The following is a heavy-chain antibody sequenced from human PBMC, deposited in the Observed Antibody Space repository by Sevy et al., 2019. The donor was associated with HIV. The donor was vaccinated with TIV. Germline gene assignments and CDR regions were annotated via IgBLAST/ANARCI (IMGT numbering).Heavy chain of an antibody. Sequence: GGSLRLSCAASGFTFSTYAMNWVRQAPGKGLEWVSAISGSGDNTYYADSVKGRFTISRDNSKNTLDLEMNSLRAEDTAVYYCAKVLWWNCASTNCYLFDFWGQRTLVTVSS. CDR3: AKVLWWNCASTNCYLFDF. D-gene: IGHD2-2*01. CDR2: ISGSGDNT. J-gene: IGHJ4*02. V-gene: IGHV3-23*01. CDR1: GFTFSTYA.